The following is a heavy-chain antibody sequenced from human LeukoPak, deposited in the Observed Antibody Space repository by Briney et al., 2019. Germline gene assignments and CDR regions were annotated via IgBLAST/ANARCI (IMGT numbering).Heavy chain of an antibody. CDR3: AKRVNGAFDI. V-gene: IGHV3-23*05. CDR2: INTDGSNT. J-gene: IGHJ3*02. CDR1: GFNFGSYD. Sequence: PGGSLRFSCAASGFNFGSYDMNWVRQAPGKGLEYLSTINTDGSNTWYADSVKGRFTISRDNSKNTVFLHMNNLRHEDTATYYCAKRVNGAFDIWGQGTMVSVSS.